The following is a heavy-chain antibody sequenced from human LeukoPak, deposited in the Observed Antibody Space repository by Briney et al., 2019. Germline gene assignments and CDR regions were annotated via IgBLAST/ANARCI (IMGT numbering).Heavy chain of an antibody. CDR1: GFTFSSHW. J-gene: IGHJ4*02. D-gene: IGHD6-25*01. V-gene: IGHV3-7*03. Sequence: GRSLTLSCEASGFTFSSHWMGCVRQAPGKGLEWVANINPAGSDTYYVDSVKGRFTISRDNAKKSTFLQMNSLRVEETALYYCMKWGSAADIQDWGQGTLVTVSS. CDR3: MKWGSAADIQD. CDR2: INPAGSDT.